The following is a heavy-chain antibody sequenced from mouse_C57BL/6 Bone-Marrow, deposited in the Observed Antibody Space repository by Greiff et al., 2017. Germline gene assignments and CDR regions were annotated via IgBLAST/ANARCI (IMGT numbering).Heavy chain of an antibody. J-gene: IGHJ1*03. V-gene: IGHV1-69*01. CDR3: AREGYYGSSYPFYWYFDV. Sequence: QVQLKQPGAELVMPGASVKLSCKASGYTFTSYWMHWVKQRPGQGLEWIGEIDPSDSYTNYNQKFKGKSTLTVDKSSSTAYMRLSSLTSEDSAVYYCAREGYYGSSYPFYWYFDVWGTGTTVTVSS. CDR2: IDPSDSYT. D-gene: IGHD1-1*01. CDR1: GYTFTSYW.